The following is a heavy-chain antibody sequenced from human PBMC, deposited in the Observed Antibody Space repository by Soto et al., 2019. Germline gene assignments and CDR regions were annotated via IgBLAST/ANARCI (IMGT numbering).Heavy chain of an antibody. J-gene: IGHJ4*02. CDR2: ISGRGDRT. D-gene: IGHD2-21*01. CDR1: GFTFRDYG. V-gene: IGHV3-23*01. Sequence: EEQLLESGGGLVQPGGSLRLSCAVSGFTFRDYGMSWVRQAPGQGLEWVSAISGRGDRTYYADSVKGRFTISRDNSKXXXXXXXXXXXXXXXXXXXCAKDVFADSKPFDYWGQGTLVTVSS. CDR3: AKDVFADSKPFDY.